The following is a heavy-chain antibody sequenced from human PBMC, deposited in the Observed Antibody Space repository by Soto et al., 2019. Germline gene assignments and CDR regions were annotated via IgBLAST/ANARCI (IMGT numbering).Heavy chain of an antibody. CDR3: ARTVVVVVSTVPDSFDY. D-gene: IGHD3-22*01. J-gene: IGHJ4*02. V-gene: IGHV4-38-2*01. CDR1: GYAINSGYY. CDR2: MYHGGFS. Sequence: PSETLSLACGVSGYAINSGYYWGWIRQSPGKGLEWIGNMYHGGFSYYNPSLKGRVTISVDTWKNRFSLNLRSVTAADTAVYYCARTVVVVVSTVPDSFDYWGQGMLVTVSS.